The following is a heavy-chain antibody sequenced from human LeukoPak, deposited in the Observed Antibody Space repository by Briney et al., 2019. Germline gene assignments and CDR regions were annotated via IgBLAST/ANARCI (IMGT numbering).Heavy chain of an antibody. Sequence: PGGSLRLSCAASGFTFSNAWMKSKTDGGTTDYAAPVKGRFTISRDDSKNTLYLQMNSLKTEDTAVYYCTTDVLRQLADWGQGTLVTVSS. D-gene: IGHD1-1*01. CDR1: GFTFSNAW. CDR3: TTDVLRQLAD. CDR2: SKTDGGTT. J-gene: IGHJ4*02. V-gene: IGHV3-15*01.